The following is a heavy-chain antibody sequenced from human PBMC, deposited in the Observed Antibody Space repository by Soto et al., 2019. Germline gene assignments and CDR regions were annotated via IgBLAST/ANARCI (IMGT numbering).Heavy chain of an antibody. Sequence: QVQLQESGPGLVKPSQTLSLSCSVSGVSITTSGHYWNWVRQRPGRGLEWIGYIDSSGTTYSNPSLKTRLAMSVEPSTNQLSLKLSSVTAADTALYFCALGMFMDVWGRGTTVIVSS. D-gene: IGHD3-16*01. CDR3: ALGMFMDV. V-gene: IGHV4-31*03. CDR1: GVSITTSGHY. J-gene: IGHJ6*03. CDR2: IDSSGTT.